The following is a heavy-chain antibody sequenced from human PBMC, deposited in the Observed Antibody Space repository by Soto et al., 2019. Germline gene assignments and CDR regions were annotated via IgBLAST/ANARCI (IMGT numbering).Heavy chain of an antibody. V-gene: IGHV1-69*06. Sequence: SVKVSCKASGGTFSSYAISWVRQAPGQGLEWMGGIIPIFGTANYAQKFQGQVTISADKSISTAYLQWSSLKASDTAMYYCARLPRQNKSPLEPPAYWGQGTLVTVSS. D-gene: IGHD2-2*01. J-gene: IGHJ4*02. CDR3: ARLPRQNKSPLEPPAY. CDR2: IIPIFGTA. CDR1: GGTFSSYA.